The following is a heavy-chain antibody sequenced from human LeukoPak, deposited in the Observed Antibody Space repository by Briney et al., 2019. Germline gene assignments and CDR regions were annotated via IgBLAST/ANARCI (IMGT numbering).Heavy chain of an antibody. CDR1: GFTFSSYE. Sequence: GGSLRLPCAASGFTFSSYEMNWVRQAPGKGLEWVSYISSSGSTIYYADSVKGRFTISRDNAKNSLYLQMNSLRAEDTAVYYCPSNTAMDSYYSYMDVWGKGTTVTVSS. D-gene: IGHD5-18*01. CDR3: PSNTAMDSYYSYMDV. J-gene: IGHJ6*03. V-gene: IGHV3-48*03. CDR2: ISSSGSTI.